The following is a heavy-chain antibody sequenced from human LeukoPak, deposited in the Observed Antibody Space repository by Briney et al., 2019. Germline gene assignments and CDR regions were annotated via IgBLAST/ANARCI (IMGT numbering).Heavy chain of an antibody. CDR1: GYTFSSYY. CDR3: ARARLSYYYDSSLGY. CDR2: INPSGGST. D-gene: IGHD3-22*01. Sequence: ASVKVSCKASGYTFSSYYMHWVRQAPGQGLEWMGIINPSGGSTSYAQKFQGRVNMTRDTSTSTVYMELSSLRSEDTAVYYCARARLSYYYDSSLGYWGQGTLVTVSS. V-gene: IGHV1-46*01. J-gene: IGHJ4*02.